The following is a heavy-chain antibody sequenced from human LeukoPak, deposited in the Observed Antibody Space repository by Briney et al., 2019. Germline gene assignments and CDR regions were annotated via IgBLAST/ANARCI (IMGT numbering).Heavy chain of an antibody. J-gene: IGHJ6*02. Sequence: GGALRLSCAASGFTIGPYAMYWVRQGPGRGLGWVSVIKAGGSGTFYADSVRGRFTASRDNSKNSLYLQMNSLTSEDTALYYCATWAFYHNLDVWGQGTTVIVSS. CDR1: GFTIGPYA. CDR3: ATWAFYHNLDV. D-gene: IGHD2/OR15-2a*01. CDR2: IKAGGSGT. V-gene: IGHV3-43*02.